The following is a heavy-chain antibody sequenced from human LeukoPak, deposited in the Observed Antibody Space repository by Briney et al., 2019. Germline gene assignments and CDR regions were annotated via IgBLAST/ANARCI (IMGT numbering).Heavy chain of an antibody. Sequence: ASVTVSCKASGYTFTSYGISWVRQAPGQGLEWMGWISAYNGNTNYAQKLQGRVTMTTDTSTSTAYMELRSLRSDDTAVYYCARDLGGIIAAAEYYYYYYMDVWGKGTTVTISS. V-gene: IGHV1-18*01. CDR3: ARDLGGIIAAAEYYYYYYMDV. CDR1: GYTFTSYG. J-gene: IGHJ6*03. D-gene: IGHD6-13*01. CDR2: ISAYNGNT.